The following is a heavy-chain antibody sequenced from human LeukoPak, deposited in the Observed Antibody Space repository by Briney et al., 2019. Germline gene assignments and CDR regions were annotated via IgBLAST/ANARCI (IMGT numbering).Heavy chain of an antibody. V-gene: IGHV4-59*08. CDR3: ARHGGRGYDFRKPRFDY. D-gene: IGHD3-3*01. CDR1: GGSISSYY. CDR2: IYYSGST. Sequence: SETLSLTCTVSGGSISSYYWSWIRQPPGKGLEWIGYIYYSGSTKYNPSLKSRVTISVDTSKNQFSLKLSSVTAADTAVYYCARHGGRGYDFRKPRFDYWGQGTLVTVSS. J-gene: IGHJ4*02.